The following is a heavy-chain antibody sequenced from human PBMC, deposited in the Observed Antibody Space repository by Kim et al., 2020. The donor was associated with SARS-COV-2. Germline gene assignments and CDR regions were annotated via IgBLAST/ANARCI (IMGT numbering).Heavy chain of an antibody. Sequence: ASVKVSCKASGYIFIGNYMQWVRQAPGQGLEWMGWINVNTGATNYAQRFQDRVSLTRDTSINTAYLEFSGLRSDDTAVYYCARGDGHYCTSSGCPPPDYWGQGTLVTVSS. CDR1: GYIFIGNY. CDR2: INVNTGAT. CDR3: ARGDGHYCTSSGCPPPDY. V-gene: IGHV1-2*02. D-gene: IGHD3-22*01. J-gene: IGHJ4*02.